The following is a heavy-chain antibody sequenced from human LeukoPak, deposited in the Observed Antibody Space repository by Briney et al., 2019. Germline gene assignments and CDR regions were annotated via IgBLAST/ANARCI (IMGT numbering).Heavy chain of an antibody. D-gene: IGHD5-18*01. V-gene: IGHV4-39*01. CDR1: GDSISSSGYY. J-gene: IGHJ3*01. CDR3: ARRKDTARAFDV. Sequence: SETLPLTCTVSGDSISSSGYYWGWIRQPPGKGLEWIGSIYYTGSTYYNPSLKSRVTISVDTSKSRFSLKLNSVTATDAAVYYCARRKDTARAFDVWGQGTMVTISS. CDR2: IYYTGST.